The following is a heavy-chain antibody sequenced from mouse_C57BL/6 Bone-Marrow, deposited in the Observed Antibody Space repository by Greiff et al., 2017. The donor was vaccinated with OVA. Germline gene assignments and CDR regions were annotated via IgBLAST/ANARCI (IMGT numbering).Heavy chain of an antibody. CDR3: AREDYYYGSRDFDY. CDR1: GYTFTDYN. D-gene: IGHD1-1*01. CDR2: INPNNGGT. Sequence: EVKLVESGPELVKPGASVKMSCKASGYTFTDYNMHWVKQSPGKSLEWIGYINPNNGGTSYNQKFKGKATLTVNKSSSTAYMELRSLTSEDSAVYYCAREDYYYGSRDFDYWGQGTTLTVSS. V-gene: IGHV1-22*01. J-gene: IGHJ2*01.